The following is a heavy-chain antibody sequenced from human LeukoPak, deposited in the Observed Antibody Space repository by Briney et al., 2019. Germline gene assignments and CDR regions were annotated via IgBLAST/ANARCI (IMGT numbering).Heavy chain of an antibody. Sequence: GGSLRLSCAASGFTFSSYGRHWVRQAPGKGLEWVAVISYDGSNKYYADSVKGRFTISRDNSKNTLYLQMNSLRAEDTAVYYCAKGYYDSSGYLDYWGQGTLVTVSS. V-gene: IGHV3-30*18. D-gene: IGHD3-22*01. CDR2: ISYDGSNK. CDR3: AKGYYDSSGYLDY. CDR1: GFTFSSYG. J-gene: IGHJ4*02.